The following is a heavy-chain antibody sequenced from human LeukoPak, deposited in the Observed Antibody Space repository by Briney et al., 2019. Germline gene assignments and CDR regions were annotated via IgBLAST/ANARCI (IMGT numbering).Heavy chain of an antibody. V-gene: IGHV4-59*01. D-gene: IGHD2/OR15-2a*01. Sequence: SETLSLTCTVSGGSISSYCWCWIRQPPGQGMEWIGYIYYSGSSNYNSSLKSRVTISVVTSKNQFSLKLSSVTAADTAVYYCAREQTTYAFDIWGQGTMVTVSS. CDR1: GGSISSYC. CDR3: AREQTTYAFDI. J-gene: IGHJ3*02. CDR2: IYYSGSS.